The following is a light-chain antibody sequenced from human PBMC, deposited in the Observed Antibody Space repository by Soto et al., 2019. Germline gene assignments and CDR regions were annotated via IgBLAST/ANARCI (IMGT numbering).Light chain of an antibody. J-gene: IGKJ4*01. Sequence: DLVITQSRDCLAVSLGDRATINCKASKSVLYSSNNKNYFVWYQQNPGQPPKLLIYFETTRESGVPGRFSGSGAGADFPLTISSLQAADVAVYSCQQFYNTPFTFGRGTKVDIK. CDR2: FET. CDR1: KSVLYSSNNKNY. V-gene: IGKV4-1*01. CDR3: QQFYNTPFT.